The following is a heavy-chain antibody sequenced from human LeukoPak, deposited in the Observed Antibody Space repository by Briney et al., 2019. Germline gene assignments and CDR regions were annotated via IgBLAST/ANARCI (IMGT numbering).Heavy chain of an antibody. CDR1: GYTFTSYG. V-gene: IGHV1-18*01. J-gene: IGHJ4*02. CDR3: ARDSIGVAASVTFDY. Sequence: ASVKVSCKASGYTFTSYGISWVRQAPGQGLEWMGWISAYNGNTNYAQRLQGRVTMTTDTSTSTAYMELRSLRSDDTAVYYCARDSIGVAASVTFDYWGQGTLVTVSS. D-gene: IGHD2-15*01. CDR2: ISAYNGNT.